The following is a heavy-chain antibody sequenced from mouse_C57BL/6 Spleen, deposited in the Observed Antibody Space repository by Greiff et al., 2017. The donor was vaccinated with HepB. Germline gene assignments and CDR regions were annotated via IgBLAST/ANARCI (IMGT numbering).Heavy chain of an antibody. CDR3: ATRDDYDYAMDY. Sequence: EVQLQQSGPELVKPGASVKISCKASGYTFTDYYMNWVKQSHGKSLEWIGDINPNNGGTSYNQKFKGKATLTVDKSSSTAYMELRSLTSEDSAVYYCATRDDYDYAMDYWGQGTSVTVSS. V-gene: IGHV1-26*01. CDR1: GYTFTDYY. CDR2: INPNNGGT. J-gene: IGHJ4*01. D-gene: IGHD2-4*01.